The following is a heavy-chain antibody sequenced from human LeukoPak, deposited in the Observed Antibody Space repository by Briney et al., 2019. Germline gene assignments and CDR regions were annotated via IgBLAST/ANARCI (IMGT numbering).Heavy chain of an antibody. J-gene: IGHJ5*02. CDR2: IYHSGST. CDR3: AGSGSGSYFWFDP. D-gene: IGHD1-26*01. V-gene: IGHV4-38-2*02. CDR1: GYSISSGYY. Sequence: SETLSLACTVSGYSISSGYYWGWIRQPPGKGLEWIGSIYHSGSTYYNPSLKSRVTISVDTSKNQFSLKLSSVTAADTAVYYCAGSGSGSYFWFDPWGQGTLVTVSS.